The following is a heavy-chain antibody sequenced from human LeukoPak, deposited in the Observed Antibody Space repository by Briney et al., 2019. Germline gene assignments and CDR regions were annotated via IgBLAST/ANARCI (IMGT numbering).Heavy chain of an antibody. CDR3: ARPLSPTDSMVINP. V-gene: IGHV3-30*01. CDR1: GFTFSSYA. J-gene: IGHJ5*02. CDR2: ISYDGSNK. Sequence: GGSLRLSCAASGFTFSSYAMHWVRQAPGEGLEWVAVISYDGSNKYYADSVEGRFTISRDNSKNTLYLQMNSLRAEDTAVYYCARPLSPTDSMVINPWGQGTLVAVSS. D-gene: IGHD5-18*01.